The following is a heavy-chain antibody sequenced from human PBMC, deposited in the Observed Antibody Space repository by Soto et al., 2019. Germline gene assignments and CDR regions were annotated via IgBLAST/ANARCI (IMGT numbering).Heavy chain of an antibody. CDR3: ARVGPYGSGSYYRTRPHEY. CDR2: INHSGST. V-gene: IGHV4-34*01. CDR1: GGSFSGYY. J-gene: IGHJ4*02. Sequence: SETLSLTCAVYGGSFSGYYWSWIRQPPGKGLEWIGEINHSGSTNYNPSLKSRVTISVDTSKNQFSLKLSSVTAADTAVYYCARVGPYGSGSYYRTRPHEYWGQGTLVTVSS. D-gene: IGHD3-10*01.